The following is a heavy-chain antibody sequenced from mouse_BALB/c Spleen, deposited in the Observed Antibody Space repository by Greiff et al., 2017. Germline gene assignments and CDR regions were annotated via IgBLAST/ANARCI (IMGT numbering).Heavy chain of an antibody. CDR1: GYAFSSYW. CDR2: IYPGDGDT. V-gene: IGHV1-80*01. Sequence: VQLQQSGAELVRPGSSVKISCKASGYAFSSYWMNWVKQRPGQGLEWIGQIYPGDGDTNYNGKFKGKATLTADKSSSTAYMQLSSLTSEDSAVYVCARYRRDGNSPMDYWGQGTSVTVAS. J-gene: IGHJ4*01. D-gene: IGHD2-1*01. CDR3: ARYRRDGNSPMDY.